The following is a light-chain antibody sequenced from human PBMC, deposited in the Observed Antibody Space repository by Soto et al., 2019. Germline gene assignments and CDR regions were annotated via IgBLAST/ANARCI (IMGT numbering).Light chain of an antibody. CDR2: DAS. J-gene: IGKJ2*01. V-gene: IGKV3-11*01. CDR1: QSVSSY. Sequence: EIVLTQSPATLSLSPGERATLSCRASQSVSSYLAWYQQKPGQAPRLLIYDASNRATGIPARFSGSGSGTDFTLTISSLEPADFAVYYCQQRSNWPPSFGQGTKLVIK. CDR3: QQRSNWPPS.